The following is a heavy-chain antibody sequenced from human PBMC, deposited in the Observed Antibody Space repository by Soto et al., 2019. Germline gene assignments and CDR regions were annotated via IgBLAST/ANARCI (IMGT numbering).Heavy chain of an antibody. J-gene: IGHJ4*02. CDR2: IYYSGST. D-gene: IGHD2-15*01. CDR1: GGSISSYY. Sequence: SETLSLTCTVSGGSISSYYWSWIRQPPGKGLEWIGYIYYSGSTNYNPSLKSRVTISVDTSKNQFSLKLSSVTAADTAVYYCARGTWGYCSGGSRYPFDYWGQGTLVTVSS. CDR3: ARGTWGYCSGGSRYPFDY. V-gene: IGHV4-59*01.